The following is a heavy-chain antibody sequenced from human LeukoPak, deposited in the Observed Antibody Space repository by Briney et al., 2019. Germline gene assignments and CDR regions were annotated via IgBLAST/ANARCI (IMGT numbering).Heavy chain of an antibody. J-gene: IGHJ4*02. Sequence: GGSLRLSCAASGFTVSSNYMSWVRQAPGKGLEWVSAISGSGGSTYYADSVKGRFTISRDNSKNTLYLQMNSLRDEDTAVYYCAREGAPIDYWGQGTLVTVSS. CDR2: ISGSGGST. CDR1: GFTVSSNY. CDR3: AREGAPIDY. V-gene: IGHV3-23*01. D-gene: IGHD3-16*01.